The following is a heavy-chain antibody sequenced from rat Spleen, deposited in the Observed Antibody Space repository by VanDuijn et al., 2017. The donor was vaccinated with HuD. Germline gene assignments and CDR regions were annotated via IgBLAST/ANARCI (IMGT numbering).Heavy chain of an antibody. J-gene: IGHJ2*01. V-gene: IGHV3-3*01. CDR3: ARGSVFFDY. CDR2: INSAGTT. CDR1: GYSISSSYR. Sequence: EVQLQESGPGLVKPSQSLSLTCSVPGYSISSSYRWNWIRKFPGNKLEWMGYINSAGTTNYNPSLKSRISITRDTSKNQFFLQLKSVTTEDTAMYFCARGSVFFDYWGQGVMVTVSS.